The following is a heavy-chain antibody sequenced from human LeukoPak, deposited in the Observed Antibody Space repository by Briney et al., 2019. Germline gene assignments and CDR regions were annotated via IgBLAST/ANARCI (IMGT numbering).Heavy chain of an antibody. D-gene: IGHD3-10*01. V-gene: IGHV4-39*01. J-gene: IGHJ4*02. CDR1: GGSISSGNYY. Sequence: PSETLSLTCTVSGGSISSGNYYWSWIRQPAGKGLEWIGSIYHSGSSYYNPSLKSRVTISVDTSKNQFSLKLSSVTAADTAVYYCARHSSYYGNFDYWGQGTLVTVSS. CDR2: IYHSGSS. CDR3: ARHSSYYGNFDY.